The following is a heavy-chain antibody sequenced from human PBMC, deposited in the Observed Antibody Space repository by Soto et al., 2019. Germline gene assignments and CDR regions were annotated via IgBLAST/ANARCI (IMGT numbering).Heavy chain of an antibody. J-gene: IGHJ5*01. CDR2: ISGSGDRT. V-gene: IGHV3-23*01. CDR3: ANDYGVRGIMTNLFDS. D-gene: IGHD3-10*01. Sequence: EVQLLESGGGLVQPGGSLRISCTASGFTFDNYAMAWVRQAPGKGLEWVAGISGSGDRTNYVDSVKGRFTISRDNSKNKLYLQMKGLRAEDTALYYCANDYGVRGIMTNLFDSWGQGTLVAVSS. CDR1: GFTFDNYA.